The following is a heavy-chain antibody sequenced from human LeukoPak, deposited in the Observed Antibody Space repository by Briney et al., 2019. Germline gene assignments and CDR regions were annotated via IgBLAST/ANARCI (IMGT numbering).Heavy chain of an antibody. CDR1: GGSISSYY. CDR2: IYYSGST. V-gene: IGHV4-59*08. CDR3: ARGGLGYCTSSSCYSRLPFDY. Sequence: SETLSLTCTVSGGSISSYYWSWIRQPPGKGLEWFGYIYYSGSTNYNPSLKSRVTISVDTSRNQFSLNLTSLTAADTAVYYCARGGLGYCTSSSCYSRLPFDYWGQGILVTVSS. J-gene: IGHJ4*02. D-gene: IGHD2-2*01.